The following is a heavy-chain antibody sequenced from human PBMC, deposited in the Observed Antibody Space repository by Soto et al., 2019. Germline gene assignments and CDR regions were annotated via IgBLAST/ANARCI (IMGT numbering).Heavy chain of an antibody. J-gene: IGHJ3*01. CDR3: ARSHYVFCAFDV. D-gene: IGHD3-10*02. V-gene: IGHV4-30-4*08. CDR2: IFHSGET. CDR1: GASISSGDYY. Sequence: QVQLQESGPGLVKPSETLSLTCTVSGASISSGDYYWSWIRQSPGKGLQWNGYIFHSGETYYTPSLESRLSISIDASKNQFALNLNSVTAADTAVYFCARSHYVFCAFDVWGPGTVVTVSS.